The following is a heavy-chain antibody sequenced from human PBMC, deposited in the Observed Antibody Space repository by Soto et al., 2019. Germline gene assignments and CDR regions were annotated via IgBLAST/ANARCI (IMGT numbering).Heavy chain of an antibody. J-gene: IGHJ4*02. CDR3: ARGLRIYYDRSGLHY. CDR2: ISYTGSTI. CDR1: GFTFSSYE. Sequence: PGGSLRLSCAASGFTFSSYEMNWVRHTPGKGLEWVSYISYTGSTIYYADSVRGRFTISRDNSKNPLYLQMNSLRAEDTAVYYCARGLRIYYDRSGLHYWGQGTLVTVSS. D-gene: IGHD3-22*01. V-gene: IGHV3-48*03.